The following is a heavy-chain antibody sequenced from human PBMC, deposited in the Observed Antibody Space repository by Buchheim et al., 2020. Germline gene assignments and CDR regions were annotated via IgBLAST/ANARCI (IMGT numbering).Heavy chain of an antibody. V-gene: IGHV1-2*06. J-gene: IGHJ4*02. D-gene: IGHD1-26*01. Sequence: QVQLVQSGAEVKRPGASVKVSCRTSGYSFIDYYIHWVRQAPGQGLEWMGRINPNSGATDYARQFRGRVTLTRDTSINTAYMEVTGLTCDDTALYYCARDRVGPTDYWGQG. CDR1: GYSFIDYY. CDR2: INPNSGAT. CDR3: ARDRVGPTDY.